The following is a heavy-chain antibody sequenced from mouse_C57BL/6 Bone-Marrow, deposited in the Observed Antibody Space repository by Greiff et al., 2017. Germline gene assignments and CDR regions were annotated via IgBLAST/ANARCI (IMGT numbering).Heavy chain of an antibody. V-gene: IGHV1-69*01. CDR1: GYTFTSYW. CDR3: ARIYYDYEDYYAIDY. CDR2: LDPSASYT. Sequence: QVQLKQPGAELVMPGASVKLSCKASGYTFTSYWMNWVKQRPGQGLEWIGELDPSASYTKYNQKFKGKSTLTVDKSSSTAYMQLSSLTSEDSAVYYCARIYYDYEDYYAIDYWGQGTSVTVSS. D-gene: IGHD2-4*01. J-gene: IGHJ4*01.